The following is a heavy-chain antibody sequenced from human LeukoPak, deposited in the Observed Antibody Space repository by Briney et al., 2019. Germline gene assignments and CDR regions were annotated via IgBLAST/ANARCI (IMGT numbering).Heavy chain of an antibody. J-gene: IGHJ4*02. Sequence: ASVKVSCKASGYTFTSYGISWVRQAPGQGLEWMGWISAYNGNTNYAQKLQGRVTMTTDTSTSTAYMELRSLRSDDTAVYYCARVPPHLLYSGYDLLDYWGQGTLVTVSS. V-gene: IGHV1-18*01. D-gene: IGHD5-12*01. CDR2: ISAYNGNT. CDR3: ARVPPHLLYSGYDLLDY. CDR1: GYTFTSYG.